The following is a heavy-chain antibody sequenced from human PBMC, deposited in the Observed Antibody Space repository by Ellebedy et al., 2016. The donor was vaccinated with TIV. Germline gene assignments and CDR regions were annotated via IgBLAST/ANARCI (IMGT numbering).Heavy chain of an antibody. CDR3: ARGVKENWLTGFDY. CDR1: GYTFTGYY. D-gene: IGHD1-1*01. Sequence: ASVKVSCKASGYTFTGYYMHWMRQAPGQGLEWMGWINPNSGGTNYAQKFQGRVTMTRDTSISTAYMELSRLRSDDTAVYYCARGVKENWLTGFDYWGQGSLVTVSS. V-gene: IGHV1-2*02. J-gene: IGHJ4*02. CDR2: INPNSGGT.